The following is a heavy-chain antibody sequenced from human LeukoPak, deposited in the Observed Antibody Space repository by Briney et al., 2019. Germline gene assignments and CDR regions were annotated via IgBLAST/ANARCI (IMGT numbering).Heavy chain of an antibody. CDR1: GFTFSDYN. CDR2: ISRSGSTK. Sequence: GGSLRLSCAASGFTFSDYNMRWIRQAPGKGLEWVSSISRSGSTKYYADSVKGRFISSRDNTKNSLYLQMNSLRAEDTAIYYCARDLRIVSGSYLDYWGQGTLVTVSS. CDR3: ARDLRIVSGSYLDY. J-gene: IGHJ4*02. D-gene: IGHD1-26*01. V-gene: IGHV3-11*04.